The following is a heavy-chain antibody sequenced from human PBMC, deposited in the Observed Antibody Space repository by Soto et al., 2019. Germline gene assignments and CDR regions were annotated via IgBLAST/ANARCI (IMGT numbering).Heavy chain of an antibody. Sequence: GESLKISCKGSGYSFTSYWISWVRQMPGKGMEWMGRIDPSDSYTNYSPSFQGHVTISADKSISTAYLQWSSLQASDTAMYYCASSSRLFNYYYGMHXWGQGTTVTVS. D-gene: IGHD2-21*01. J-gene: IGHJ6*02. CDR3: ASSSRLFNYYYGMHX. CDR2: IDPSDSYT. CDR1: GYSFTSYW. V-gene: IGHV5-10-1*01.